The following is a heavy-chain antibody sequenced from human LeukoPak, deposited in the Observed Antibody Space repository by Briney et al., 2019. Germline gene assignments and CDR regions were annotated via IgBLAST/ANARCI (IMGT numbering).Heavy chain of an antibody. J-gene: IGHJ4*02. V-gene: IGHV1-8*01. CDR3: ARGLSRKKFGELSYYFDY. D-gene: IGHD3-10*01. CDR2: MNPNSGNT. CDR1: GYTFTSYD. Sequence: ASVKVPCKASGYTFTSYDINWVRQATGQGLEWMGWMNPNSGNTGYAQKFQGRVTMTRNTSISTAYMELSSLRSEDTAVYYCARGLSRKKFGELSYYFDYWGQGTLVTVSS.